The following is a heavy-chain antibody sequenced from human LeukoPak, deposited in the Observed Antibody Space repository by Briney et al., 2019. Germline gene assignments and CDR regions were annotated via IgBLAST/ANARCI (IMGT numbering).Heavy chain of an antibody. J-gene: IGHJ3*02. D-gene: IGHD3-22*01. CDR2: FDPEDGET. V-gene: IGHV1-24*01. Sequence: ASVKVSCKVSGYTLTELSMHWVRQAPGKGLEWMGGFDPEDGETIYAQKFQGRVTMTEDTSTDTAYMELSRLRSDDTAVYYCARVLTSSDSSGYFAFDIWGQGTMVTVSS. CDR3: ARVLTSSDSSGYFAFDI. CDR1: GYTLTELS.